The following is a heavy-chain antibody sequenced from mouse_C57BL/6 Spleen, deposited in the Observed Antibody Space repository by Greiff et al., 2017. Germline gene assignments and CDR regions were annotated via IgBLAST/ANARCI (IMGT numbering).Heavy chain of an antibody. CDR2: IYPGDGDT. J-gene: IGHJ2*01. D-gene: IGHD1-1*01. CDR1: GYAFSSSW. CDR3: ARQAVVAPFDY. Sequence: QVQLQQSGPELVKPGASVKISCKASGYAFSSSWMNWVKQRPGKGLEWIGRIYPGDGDTNYNGKFKGKATLTADKSSSTAYMQLSSLTSEDSAVYFCARQAVVAPFDYWSQGTTLTVSS. V-gene: IGHV1-82*01.